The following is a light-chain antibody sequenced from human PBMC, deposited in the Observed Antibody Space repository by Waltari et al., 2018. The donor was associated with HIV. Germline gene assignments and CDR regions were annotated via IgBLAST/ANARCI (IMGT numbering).Light chain of an antibody. CDR3: QQYNVYPWT. J-gene: IGKJ1*01. CDR1: ENIGNW. Sequence: DIEMTQSPSTLSASVADTVTITCRTSENIGNWLAWYQMKPGKAPDLLIYRASTLKSGVPSRFSGRGSGTEFALTVRGLQPDDFGTFFCQQYNVYPWTFGQGTRVDLK. CDR2: RAS. V-gene: IGKV1-5*03.